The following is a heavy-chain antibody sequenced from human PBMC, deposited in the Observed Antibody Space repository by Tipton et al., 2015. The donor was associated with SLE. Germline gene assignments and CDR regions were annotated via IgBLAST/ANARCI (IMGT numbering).Heavy chain of an antibody. CDR1: NYPFINYG. Sequence: QLVQSGAEVKKPGASVKVSCKTFNYPFINYGISWVRQAPGQGLEWMGWISVHNGNTNYAQKLQGRVTMTTDTSTSTAYMELRGLRSDDTAVYYCARGGASRLYYGMDVWGQGTTVTVSS. CDR2: ISVHNGNT. J-gene: IGHJ6*02. V-gene: IGHV1-18*04. D-gene: IGHD1-26*01. CDR3: ARGGASRLYYGMDV.